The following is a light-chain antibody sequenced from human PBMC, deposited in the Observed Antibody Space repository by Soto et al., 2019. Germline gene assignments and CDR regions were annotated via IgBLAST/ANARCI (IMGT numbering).Light chain of an antibody. CDR1: SSNTGAGYD. J-gene: IGLJ2*01. V-gene: IGLV1-40*01. CDR3: QYYDSGLRGTI. CDR2: SNS. Sequence: QSVLTQPPSVSGAPGQRVTISCTGSSSNTGAGYDVHWYQQFPGTAPKLLIYSNSNRPSGVPDRFSGSKSGTSASLAITGIQAEDEADYYCQYYDSGLRGTIFGGGTKVTVL.